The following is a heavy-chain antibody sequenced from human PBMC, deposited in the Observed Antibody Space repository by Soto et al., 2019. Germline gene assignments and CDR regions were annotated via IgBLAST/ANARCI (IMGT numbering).Heavy chain of an antibody. CDR2: INHSGST. D-gene: IGHD2-15*01. CDR1: GGSFSGYY. CDR3: ATYPGDCSGGSCYLGAAFDI. Sequence: SETLSLTCAVYGGSFSGYYWSWIRQPPGKGLEWIGEINHSGSTNYNPSLKSRVTISVDTSKNQFSLKLSSVTAADTAVYYCATYPGDCSGGSCYLGAAFDIWGQGTMVTVSS. J-gene: IGHJ3*02. V-gene: IGHV4-34*01.